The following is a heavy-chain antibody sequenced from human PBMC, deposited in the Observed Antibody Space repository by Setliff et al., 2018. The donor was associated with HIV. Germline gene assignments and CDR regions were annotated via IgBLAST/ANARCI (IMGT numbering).Heavy chain of an antibody. V-gene: IGHV1-18*01. CDR3: ARCYYDSSGPTDAFDI. CDR1: GYMFVAYG. CDR2: SGPYDGRT. J-gene: IGHJ3*02. D-gene: IGHD3-22*01. Sequence: ASVKVSCKTSGYMFVAYGMSWVRRAPGQGLEWMGWSGPYDGRTEYEQEFQGRLTMTRDKSRSTVYMDLSSLRPEDTAVYYCARCYYDSSGPTDAFDIWGQGTVVTVSS.